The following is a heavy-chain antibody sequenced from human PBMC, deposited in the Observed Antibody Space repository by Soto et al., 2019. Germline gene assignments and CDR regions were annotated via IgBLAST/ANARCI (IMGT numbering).Heavy chain of an antibody. CDR3: ATAGFSPYYDFWSGSPSARHYYYHGMDV. J-gene: IGHJ6*02. CDR2: IYYIGST. Sequence: ASETLSLSCTVSGGSISSGDYYWSWIRHPPGKGLEWIGYIYYIGSTYYNPSLKSRVTISVDTSKNQFSLKLSSVTAADTAVYYCATAGFSPYYDFWSGSPSARHYYYHGMDVWGQGSSV. CDR1: GGSISSGDYY. V-gene: IGHV4-30-4*01. D-gene: IGHD3-3*01.